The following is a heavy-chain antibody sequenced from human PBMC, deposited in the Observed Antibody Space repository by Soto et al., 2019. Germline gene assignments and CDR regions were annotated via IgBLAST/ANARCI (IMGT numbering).Heavy chain of an antibody. J-gene: IGHJ5*02. D-gene: IGHD2-2*01. CDR2: IIPIFGTA. Sequence: SVKVSCKASGGTFSSYAISWVRQAPGQGLEWMGGIIPIFGTANYAQKFQGRVTITADESTSTAYMELSSLRSEDTAVYYCARGIVVVPAAQFDPWGQGTLVTVSS. CDR3: ARGIVVVPAAQFDP. V-gene: IGHV1-69*13. CDR1: GGTFSSYA.